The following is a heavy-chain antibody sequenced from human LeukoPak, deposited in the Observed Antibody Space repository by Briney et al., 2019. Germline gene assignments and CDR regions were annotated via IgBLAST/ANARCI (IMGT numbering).Heavy chain of an antibody. D-gene: IGHD1-26*01. CDR2: ISSTSSMI. J-gene: IGHJ3*02. Sequence: PGGSLRLSCAASGFSFSSYTMNWLRQGPGKGLEWVSYISSTSSMIYYADSVKGRFTVSRDNAKNSLYLQMNSLRAEDTAVYYCARGGGSAYDMWGQGTMVTVSS. V-gene: IGHV3-48*01. CDR1: GFSFSSYT. CDR3: ARGGGSAYDM.